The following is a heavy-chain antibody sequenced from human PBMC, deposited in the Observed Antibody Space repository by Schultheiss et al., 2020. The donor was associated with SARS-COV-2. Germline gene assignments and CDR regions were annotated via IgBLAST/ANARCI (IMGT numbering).Heavy chain of an antibody. CDR2: IYYSGST. CDR3: ARGAMVSPLGY. V-gene: IGHV4-61*05. D-gene: IGHD2-8*01. J-gene: IGHJ4*02. Sequence: SETLSLTCAVSGYSISSSSYYWGWIRQPPGKGLEWIGYIYYSGSTNYNPSLKSRVTMSVDTSKNQFSLKLSSVTAADTAVYYCARGAMVSPLGYWGQGTLVTVSS. CDR1: GYSISSSSYY.